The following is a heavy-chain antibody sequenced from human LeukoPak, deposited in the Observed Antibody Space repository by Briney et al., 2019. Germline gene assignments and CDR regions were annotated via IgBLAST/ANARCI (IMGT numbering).Heavy chain of an antibody. Sequence: ASVKVSCKASGYTFTGYYMHWVRQAPGQGLEWMGWINPNSGGTNYAQKFQGRVTMTRDTSISTAYMELSRLRSDDTAVYYCARVTSAMTTVDYWGQGALVTVSS. CDR2: INPNSGGT. D-gene: IGHD4-11*01. V-gene: IGHV1-2*02. CDR3: ARVTSAMTTVDY. CDR1: GYTFTGYY. J-gene: IGHJ4*02.